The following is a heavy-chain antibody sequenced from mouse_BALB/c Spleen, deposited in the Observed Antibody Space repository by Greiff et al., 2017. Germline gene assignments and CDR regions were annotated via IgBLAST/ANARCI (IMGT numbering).Heavy chain of an antibody. CDR3: TRGNYGNGLFAY. Sequence: QVQLQQSGAELVRPGASVTLSYKASGYTFTDYEMHWVKQTPVHGLEWIGAIDPETGGTAYNQKFKGKATLTADTSSSTAYMELRSLTSEDSAVYYCTRGNYGNGLFAYWGQGTLVTVSA. D-gene: IGHD2-1*01. J-gene: IGHJ3*01. CDR2: IDPETGGT. CDR1: GYTFTDYE. V-gene: IGHV1-15*01.